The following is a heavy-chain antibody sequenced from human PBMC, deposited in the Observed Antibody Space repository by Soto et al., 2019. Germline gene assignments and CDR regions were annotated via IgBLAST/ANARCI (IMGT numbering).Heavy chain of an antibody. CDR3: ARVVSSRRQNYDILTGYRFLDY. D-gene: IGHD3-9*01. J-gene: IGHJ4*02. CDR1: GGSFSGYY. V-gene: IGHV4-34*01. Sequence: SETLSLTCAVYGGSFSGYYWSWIRQPPGKGLEWIGEINHSGSTNYNPSLKSRVTISVDTSKNQFSLKLSSVTAADTAVYYCARVVSSRRQNYDILTGYRFLDYWGQGTLVTVSS. CDR2: INHSGST.